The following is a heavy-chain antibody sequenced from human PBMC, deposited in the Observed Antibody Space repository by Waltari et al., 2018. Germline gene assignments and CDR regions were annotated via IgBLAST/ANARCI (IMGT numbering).Heavy chain of an antibody. CDR2: ISWNSGSI. V-gene: IGHV3-9*01. CDR1: GSPFAASA. J-gene: IGHJ4*02. CDR3: AKDTVAGTRGPFDY. D-gene: IGHD6-19*01. Sequence: EVQLVASGGGLVQPRRSLRLSCPDPGSPFAASAMHCFRQAPGKGLEWVSGISWNSGSIGYADSVKGRFTISRDNAKNSLYLQMNSLRAEDTALYYCAKDTVAGTRGPFDYWGQGTLVTVSS.